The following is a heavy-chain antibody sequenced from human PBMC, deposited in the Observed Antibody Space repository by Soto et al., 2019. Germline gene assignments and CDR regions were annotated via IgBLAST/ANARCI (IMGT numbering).Heavy chain of an antibody. J-gene: IGHJ4*02. Sequence: QVQLVQDGAEVRKPGASVKVSCRASGYSRISFAMYWVRQAPGQTPEWMGWINTGNGNTEYSQNFQGRVTMTMDTSASTAYLELRSLRYEATAVYYFAGDRRNLGINWHDSKSPFEFWGQGTLVTVSS. CDR3: AGDRRNLGINWHDSKSPFEF. D-gene: IGHD1-1*01. CDR2: INTGNGNT. CDR1: GYSRISFA. V-gene: IGHV1-3*04.